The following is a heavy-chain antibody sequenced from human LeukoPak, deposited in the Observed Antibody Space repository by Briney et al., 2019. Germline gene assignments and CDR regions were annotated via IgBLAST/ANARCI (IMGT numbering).Heavy chain of an antibody. V-gene: IGHV4-4*07. Sequence: PSETLSLTCTVSGGSISSYYWSWIRQPAGKGLEWIGLIYTNGSTNYNPSLKSRVTMSVDTSKNQFSLKLSSVTAVDTAVYFCARGRVSSSTWHSTYYYYFYMDVWGKGTTVTVSS. J-gene: IGHJ6*03. D-gene: IGHD4-11*01. CDR2: IYTNGST. CDR1: GGSISSYY. CDR3: ARGRVSSSTWHSTYYYYFYMDV.